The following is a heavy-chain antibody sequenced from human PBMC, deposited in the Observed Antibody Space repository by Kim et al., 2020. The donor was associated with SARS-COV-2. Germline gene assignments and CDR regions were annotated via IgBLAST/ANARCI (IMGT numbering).Heavy chain of an antibody. V-gene: IGHV3-30*02. Sequence: SGKGRFTISRDNSKNQRYLKRNSLRAEDTAVYYCAKDLADDYGDYGPDYWGQGTLVTVSS. D-gene: IGHD4-17*01. J-gene: IGHJ4*02. CDR3: AKDLADDYGDYGPDY.